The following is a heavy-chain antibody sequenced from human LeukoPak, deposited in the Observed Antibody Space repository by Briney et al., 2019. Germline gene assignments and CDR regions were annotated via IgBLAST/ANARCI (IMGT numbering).Heavy chain of an antibody. V-gene: IGHV3-23*01. CDR1: GNYG. J-gene: IGHJ3*02. D-gene: IGHD1-7*01. CDR3: AKDYLELLDAFDI. CDR2: ISGSGSNT. Sequence: GGSLRLSCAASGNYGMNWVRQAPGKGLEWVSAISGSGSNTYYADSVKGRFTISRDNSKNTVYLQMNSLRAEDTAVYYCAKDYLELLDAFDIWGQGTMVTVSS.